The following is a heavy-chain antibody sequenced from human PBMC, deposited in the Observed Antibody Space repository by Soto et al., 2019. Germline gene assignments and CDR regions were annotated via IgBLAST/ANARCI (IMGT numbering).Heavy chain of an antibody. CDR3: ARGRPGRGTDCCPIEY. CDR2: IYSGGTT. Sequence: EVQLVESGGGLARPGGPWSLPWAPPGFPSGSTNITGSPQAPGKGLEPASFIYSGGTTYYADSVKGRFTISRDSSKNTVFLQMNSLRAEDTAVYYCARGRPGRGTDCCPIEYWGQGILVIVSS. CDR1: GFPSGSTN. D-gene: IGHD2-21*02. J-gene: IGHJ4*02. V-gene: IGHV3-66*01.